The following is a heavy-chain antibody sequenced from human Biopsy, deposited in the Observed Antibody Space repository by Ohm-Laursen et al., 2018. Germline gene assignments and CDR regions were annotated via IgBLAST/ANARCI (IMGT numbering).Heavy chain of an antibody. CDR3: ARGEGSSWFDP. Sequence: ASVKVSCKSSGYTFTSYEINWVRQATGQGLEWMGWMNPDSGNTGYAQNFQGRVTMTRNTSISTAYMELSSLRSGDTAVYYCARGEGSSWFDPWGHGTLVTVSS. V-gene: IGHV1-8*01. CDR2: MNPDSGNT. J-gene: IGHJ5*02. CDR1: GYTFTSYE.